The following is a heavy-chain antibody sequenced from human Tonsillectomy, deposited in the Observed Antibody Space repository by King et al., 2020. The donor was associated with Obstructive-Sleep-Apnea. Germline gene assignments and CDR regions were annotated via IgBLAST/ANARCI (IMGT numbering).Heavy chain of an antibody. CDR3: AREGYSGYDYHY. D-gene: IGHD5-12*01. CDR1: GFTFSSYA. Sequence: VQLVESGGGVVQPGRSLRLSCAASGFTFSSYAMHWVRQAPGKGLEWVAVISNDGSNKYYADSVKGRFTISRDNSKNTLYLQMNSLRTEDTAVYYCAREGYSGYDYHYWGQGTLVTVSS. CDR2: ISNDGSNK. J-gene: IGHJ4*02. V-gene: IGHV3-30*04.